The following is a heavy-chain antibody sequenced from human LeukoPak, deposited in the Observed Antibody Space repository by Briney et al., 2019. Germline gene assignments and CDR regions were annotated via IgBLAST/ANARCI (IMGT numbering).Heavy chain of an antibody. CDR3: TIAGSYRFDY. CDR2: MNSDGKTT. Sequence: GGSLRLSCAGSGFAFSSSWVHWVRQAPGKGLVWVSRMNSDGKTTNYADSVKGRFTISRDNAKNTLYLQMNSLTVEDTAVYYCTIAGSYRFDYWGQGTLVTVSP. D-gene: IGHD3-16*02. J-gene: IGHJ4*02. CDR1: GFAFSSSW. V-gene: IGHV3-74*01.